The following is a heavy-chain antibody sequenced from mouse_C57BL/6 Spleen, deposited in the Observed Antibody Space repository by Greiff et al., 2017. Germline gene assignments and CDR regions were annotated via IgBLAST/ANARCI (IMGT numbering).Heavy chain of an antibody. CDR2: IDPENGDT. CDR1: GFNIKDDY. J-gene: IGHJ2*01. Sequence: EVQLQQSGAELVRPGASVKLSCTASGFNIKDDYMHWVKQRPDQGLEWIGWIDPENGDTEYASKFQGKATITADTSSNTAYLQLSSLTSDDTAVYYCTTRGDGMDYWGQGTTLTVSS. V-gene: IGHV14-4*01. CDR3: TTRGDGMDY. D-gene: IGHD3-3*01.